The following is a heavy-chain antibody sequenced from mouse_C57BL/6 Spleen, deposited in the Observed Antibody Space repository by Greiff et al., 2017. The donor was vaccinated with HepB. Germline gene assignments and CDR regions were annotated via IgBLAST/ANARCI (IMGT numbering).Heavy chain of an antibody. Sequence: VQLQQSGAELVMPGASVKLSCKASGYTFTSYWMHWVKQRPGQGLEWIGEIDPSDSYTNYNQKFKGKSTLTVDKSSSTAYMQLSSLTSEDSAVYYCARRDYDWDYWGQGTTLTVSS. CDR1: GYTFTSYW. CDR2: IDPSDSYT. CDR3: ARRDYDWDY. D-gene: IGHD2-4*01. J-gene: IGHJ2*01. V-gene: IGHV1-69*01.